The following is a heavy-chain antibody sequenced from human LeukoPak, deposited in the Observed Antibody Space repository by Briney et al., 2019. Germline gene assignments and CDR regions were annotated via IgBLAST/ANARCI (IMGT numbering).Heavy chain of an antibody. D-gene: IGHD3-3*01. V-gene: IGHV4-59*08. CDR1: GGSISSYY. J-gene: IGHJ4*02. CDR3: ARFSTSYYDFWSGYYNTWYFDY. Sequence: SETLSLTCTVSGGSISSYYWSWIRQPPGKRLEWIGSIYYSGSTNYNPSLKSRVTISVDTSKNQFSLKLSSVTAADTAVYYCARFSTSYYDFWSGYYNTWYFDYWGQGTLVTVFS. CDR2: IYYSGST.